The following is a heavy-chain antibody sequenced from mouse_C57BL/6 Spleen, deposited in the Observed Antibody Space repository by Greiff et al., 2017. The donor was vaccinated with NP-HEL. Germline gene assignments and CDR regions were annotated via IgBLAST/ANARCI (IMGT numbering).Heavy chain of an antibody. J-gene: IGHJ2*01. Sequence: QVQLKQSGAELARPGASVKLSCKASGYTFTSYGISWVKQRTGQGLEWIGEIYPRSGNTYYNEKFKGKATLTADKSSSTAYMELRSLTSEDSAVYFCARSDYDGYYWYFDYWGQGTTLTVSS. CDR3: ARSDYDGYYWYFDY. CDR1: GYTFTSYG. CDR2: IYPRSGNT. D-gene: IGHD2-3*01. V-gene: IGHV1-81*01.